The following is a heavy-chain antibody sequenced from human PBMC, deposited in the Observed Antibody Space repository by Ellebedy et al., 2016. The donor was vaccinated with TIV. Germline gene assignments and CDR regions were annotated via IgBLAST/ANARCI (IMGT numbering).Heavy chain of an antibody. CDR1: GFTFSDYS. CDR3: PKGQRVVTAPFDY. D-gene: IGHD2-21*02. J-gene: IGHJ4*02. V-gene: IGHV3-23*01. CDR2: ISVSGGTT. Sequence: GESLKISCAASGFTFSDYSMNWVRQAPGKGLEWVSAISVSGGTTYYADSVKGRFTISRDNSKNTLYLQMNSLRAEDTAVYYCPKGQRVVTAPFDYWGQGTLVTVSS.